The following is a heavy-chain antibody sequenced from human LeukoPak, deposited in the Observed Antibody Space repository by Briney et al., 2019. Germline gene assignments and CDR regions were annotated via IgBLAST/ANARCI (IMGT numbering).Heavy chain of an antibody. J-gene: IGHJ4*02. D-gene: IGHD5/OR15-5a*01. V-gene: IGHV5-51*01. CDR2: IYVGDSDT. CDR3: ARSGERSTSGFDY. Sequence: GESLKISCQGSGYSFSSYWIGWVRQMPGKGLEWMGIIYVGDSDTSYSPSFQGQVTISADKSITTAYLQWSSLKASDTAMYYCARSGERSTSGFDYWGQGTLVTVSS. CDR1: GYSFSSYW.